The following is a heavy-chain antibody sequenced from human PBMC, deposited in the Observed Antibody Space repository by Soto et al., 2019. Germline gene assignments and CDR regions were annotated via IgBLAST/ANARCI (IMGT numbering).Heavy chain of an antibody. D-gene: IGHD6-13*01. J-gene: IGHJ5*02. V-gene: IGHV4-4*02. CDR2: TYHSGTT. Sequence: QVQLQESGPGLVQPSGTLSLTCAVSGDSINNSHWWRWVRQTPGKGLEWIGETYHSGTTNYKPSLKTRDTISIDKSQNQFSLKMNTVTAADTAVYYCAREVNSSPARGPNWFDPWGQGSLVTVAS. CDR1: GDSINNSHW. CDR3: AREVNSSPARGPNWFDP.